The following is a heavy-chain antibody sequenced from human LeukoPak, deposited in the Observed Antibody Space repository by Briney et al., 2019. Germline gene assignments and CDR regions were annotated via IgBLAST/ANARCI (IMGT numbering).Heavy chain of an antibody. CDR1: GGSFSGYY. J-gene: IGHJ5*02. V-gene: IGHV4-34*01. CDR2: INHSGST. CDR3: ARVDYGDPNWFDP. D-gene: IGHD4-17*01. Sequence: SETLSLTCAVYGGSFSGYYWSWIRQHPGKGLEWIGEINHSGSTNYNPSLKSRVTISVDTSKNQFSLKLSSVTAADTAVYYCARVDYGDPNWFDPWGQGTLVTVSS.